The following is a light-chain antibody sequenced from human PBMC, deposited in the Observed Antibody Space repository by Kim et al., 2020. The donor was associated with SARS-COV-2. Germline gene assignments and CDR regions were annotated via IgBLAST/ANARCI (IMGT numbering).Light chain of an antibody. Sequence: APGKTARITCEEDNIGTNSLHWYQQKAGQAPVLVIHYDRDRPSGIPERFSGSKSGDTATLAISRVEAGDEADYYCQVWDSTTDHAVFGGGTQLTVL. CDR3: QVWDSTTDHAV. V-gene: IGLV3-21*04. CDR1: NIGTNS. J-gene: IGLJ2*01. CDR2: YDR.